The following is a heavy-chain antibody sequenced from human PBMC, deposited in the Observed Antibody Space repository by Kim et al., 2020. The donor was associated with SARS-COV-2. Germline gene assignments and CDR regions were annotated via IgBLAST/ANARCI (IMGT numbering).Heavy chain of an antibody. CDR1: GFTFGDYA. V-gene: IGHV3-9*01. CDR2: ISWNSGSI. CDR3: ASQGIAAADNWYYYYGMDV. D-gene: IGHD6-13*01. Sequence: GGSLRLSCAASGFTFGDYAMHWVRQAPGKGLEWVSGISWNSGSIGYADSVKGRFTISRDNAKNSLYLQMNSLRAEDTALYYCASQGIAAADNWYYYYGMDVWGQGTTVTVSS. J-gene: IGHJ6*02.